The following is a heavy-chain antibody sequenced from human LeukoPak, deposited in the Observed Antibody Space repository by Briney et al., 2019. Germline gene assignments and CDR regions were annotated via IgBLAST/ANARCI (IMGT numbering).Heavy chain of an antibody. CDR2: TSDSGNT. V-gene: IGHV4-59*01. Sequence: PSETLSLTCTVSGGSIRNYNWNWIRQPPGKGLEWIGYTSDSGNTDYKPSLKSRVTISVDTSKNQFSLKLTSATAADTAVYYCARWHSHGRYFDYWGQGALVTVSS. CDR3: ARWHSHGRYFDY. CDR1: GGSIRNYN. D-gene: IGHD2-21*01. J-gene: IGHJ4*02.